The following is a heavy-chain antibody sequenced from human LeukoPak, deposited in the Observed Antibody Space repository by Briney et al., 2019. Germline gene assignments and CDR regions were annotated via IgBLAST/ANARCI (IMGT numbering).Heavy chain of an antibody. Sequence: GAPVKVSCKASGDTFTDHYVQWVRQAPGQGLEWMGWITPSGRGANSAQKFQGRLTLSRDTSITTVYMELTRLTSDDTAIYYCARQDEAGYYFDYWGQGTLVTVSS. J-gene: IGHJ4*02. CDR2: ITPSGRGA. CDR1: GDTFTDHY. CDR3: ARQDEAGYYFDY. V-gene: IGHV1-2*02.